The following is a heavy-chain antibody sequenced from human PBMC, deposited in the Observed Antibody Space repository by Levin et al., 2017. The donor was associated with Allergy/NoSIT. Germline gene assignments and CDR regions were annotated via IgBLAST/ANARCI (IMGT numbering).Heavy chain of an antibody. CDR1: GFTFTSSA. CDR3: AARPGPSDKYYGDLYYGMDG. CDR2: IVVGSGNT. Sequence: SVKVSCKASGFTFTSSAVQWVRQARGQRLEWIGWIVVGSGNTNYAQKFQERVTITRDMSTSTAYMELSSLRSEDTAVYYCAARPGPSDKYYGDLYYGMDGWGQGTTVTVSS. V-gene: IGHV1-58*01. J-gene: IGHJ6*02. D-gene: IGHD4-17*01.